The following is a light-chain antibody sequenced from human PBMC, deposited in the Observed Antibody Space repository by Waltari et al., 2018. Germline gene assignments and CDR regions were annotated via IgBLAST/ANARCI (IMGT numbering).Light chain of an antibody. CDR1: TGAVTSSYY. J-gene: IGLJ3*02. Sequence: QTVVTQEPSLTVSPGGTVTLTCASSTGAVTSSYYPNWFQQKPGQAPRALIYSTNNVHSWTPARFSGSLLGGKAALTLSGVQPEDEAEYYCLLYYGGAGVFGGGTKLTVV. CDR2: STN. V-gene: IGLV7-43*01. CDR3: LLYYGGAGV.